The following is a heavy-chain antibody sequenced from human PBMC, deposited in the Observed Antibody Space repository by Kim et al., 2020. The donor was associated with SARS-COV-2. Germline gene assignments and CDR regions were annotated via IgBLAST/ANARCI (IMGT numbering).Heavy chain of an antibody. V-gene: IGHV3-15*01. J-gene: IGHJ4*02. CDR2: IKSKTDGGTT. CDR3: TTDLWHSSQKGV. D-gene: IGHD6-19*01. CDR1: GFTFSDAW. Sequence: GGSLRLSCAASGFTFSDAWMSWVRQAPGKGLEWVGRIKSKTDGGTTDYAAPVKGRFTISRDDSKNTLYLQMNSLKTEDTAVYYCTTDLWHSSQKGVWGQGTLVTVSS.